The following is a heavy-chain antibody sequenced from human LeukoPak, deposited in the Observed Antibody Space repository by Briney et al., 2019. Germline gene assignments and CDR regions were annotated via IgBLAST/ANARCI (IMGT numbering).Heavy chain of an antibody. CDR2: IYYSGST. D-gene: IGHD6-6*01. Sequence: SETLSLTCTVSGGSLSSSSYYWGWIRQPPGKGLEWIGSIYYSGSTYYNPSLKSRVTISVDTSKIQFSLKLSSVTAADTAVYSCARGRPSAEPPDHWGQGTLVAVSS. V-gene: IGHV4-39*07. J-gene: IGHJ4*02. CDR3: ARGRPSAEPPDH. CDR1: GGSLSSSSYY.